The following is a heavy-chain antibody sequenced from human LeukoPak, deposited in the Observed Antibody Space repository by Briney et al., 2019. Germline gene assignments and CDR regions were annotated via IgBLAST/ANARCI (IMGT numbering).Heavy chain of an antibody. CDR2: IYYSGST. Sequence: SQTLSLTCTVSGGSISSGGYYWSWIRQPPGKGLEWIGYIYYSGSTNYNPSLKSRVTISVDTSKNQFSLKLSSVTAADTAVYYCAREGYGDYPPVWYFDLWGRGTLVTVSS. CDR3: AREGYGDYPPVWYFDL. J-gene: IGHJ2*01. V-gene: IGHV4-61*08. D-gene: IGHD4-17*01. CDR1: GGSISSGGYY.